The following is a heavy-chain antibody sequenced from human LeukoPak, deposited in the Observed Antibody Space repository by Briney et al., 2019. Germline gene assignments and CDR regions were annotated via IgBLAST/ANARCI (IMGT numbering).Heavy chain of an antibody. CDR1: GFTFSSYA. D-gene: IGHD3-3*01. J-gene: IGHJ6*03. Sequence: PGRSLRLSCAASGFTFSSYAMHWVRQAPGKGLEWVAVISYDGSNKYYADSVKGRFTISRDNSKNTLYLQMNSLRAEDTAVYYCARDERFWSGYGYYYYMDVWGKGTTVTVSS. CDR3: ARDERFWSGYGYYYYMDV. CDR2: ISYDGSNK. V-gene: IGHV3-30*04.